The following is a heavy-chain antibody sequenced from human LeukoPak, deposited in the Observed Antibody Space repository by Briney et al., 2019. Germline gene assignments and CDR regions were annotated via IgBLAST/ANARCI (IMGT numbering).Heavy chain of an antibody. D-gene: IGHD6-19*01. CDR3: AVLPGIAVAGTALTDY. V-gene: IGHV1-69*13. Sequence: GASVKVSCKASGGTFSSYAISWVRQAPGQGLEWMGGIIPIFGTASYAQKFQGRVTITADESTSTAYMELSSLRSEDTAVYYCAVLPGIAVAGTALTDYWGQGTLVTVSS. J-gene: IGHJ4*02. CDR1: GGTFSSYA. CDR2: IIPIFGTA.